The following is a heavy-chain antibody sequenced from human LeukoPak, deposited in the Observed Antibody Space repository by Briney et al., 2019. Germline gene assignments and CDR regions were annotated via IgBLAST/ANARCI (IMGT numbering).Heavy chain of an antibody. J-gene: IGHJ4*02. CDR3: ARDRRLLPMVLDY. D-gene: IGHD1-26*01. V-gene: IGHV1-69*01. CDR1: GGTFSSYA. Sequence: SVKVSCKASGGTFSSYAISWMRQAPGQGLEWMGGIIPIFGTANYAQKFQGRVTITADESTSTAYMELSSLRSEDTAVYYCARDRRLLPMVLDYWGQGTLVTVSS. CDR2: IIPIFGTA.